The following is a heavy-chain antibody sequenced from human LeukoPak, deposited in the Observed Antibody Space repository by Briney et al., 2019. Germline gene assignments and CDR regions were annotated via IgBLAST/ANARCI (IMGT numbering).Heavy chain of an antibody. CDR1: GFTFSSYG. Sequence: GRSLRLSCAASGFTFSSYGMHWVRQAPGKGLEWVAVIWYDGSNKYYVDSVKGRFTISRDNSKNTLYLQMNSLRAEDTAVYYCARSMTTVTDAFDIWGQGTMVTVSS. D-gene: IGHD4-17*01. V-gene: IGHV3-33*01. CDR3: ARSMTTVTDAFDI. J-gene: IGHJ3*02. CDR2: IWYDGSNK.